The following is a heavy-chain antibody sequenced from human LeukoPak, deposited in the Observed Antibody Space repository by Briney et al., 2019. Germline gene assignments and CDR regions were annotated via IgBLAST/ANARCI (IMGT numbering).Heavy chain of an antibody. J-gene: IGHJ4*02. CDR1: GFTFSRHG. CDR3: ARETIYGDYRYFDY. D-gene: IGHD4-17*01. CDR2: IWFDGGNK. V-gene: IGHV3-33*01. Sequence: PGRSLRLSCAASGFTFSRHGMHWVRQAPGKGLEWVAIIWFDGGNKYYGDSVKGRFTISRDNSKNTLYLQMDSLRAEDTAVYYCARETIYGDYRYFDYWGQGTLVTVSS.